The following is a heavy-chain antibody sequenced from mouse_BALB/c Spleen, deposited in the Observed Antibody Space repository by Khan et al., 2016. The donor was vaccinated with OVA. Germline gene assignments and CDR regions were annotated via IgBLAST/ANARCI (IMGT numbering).Heavy chain of an antibody. J-gene: IGHJ3*01. CDR1: GYTFTDYY. D-gene: IGHD1-2*01. CDR3: ARRNYFGYTFAY. V-gene: IGHV1-77*01. CDR2: ISPGSGET. Sequence: QVQLQQSGAELARPGASVKLSCKASGYTFTDYYINWVKQRTGQGLEWIGEISPGSGETYYNERFKGKATLTADKSSSTASMQLRSLTSEAASVYFCARRNYFGYTFAYWGQGTLVTGSA.